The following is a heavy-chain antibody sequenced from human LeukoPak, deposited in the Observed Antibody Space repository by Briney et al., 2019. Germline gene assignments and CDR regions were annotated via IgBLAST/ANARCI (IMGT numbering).Heavy chain of an antibody. Sequence: PGGSLRLSCAASGFTFSTYWMHWVRQAPGKGLVWVSHINTDGSNRGYADSVKGRFTISRDSAKNTLYLQMNSLTAEDTAMYYCARTASAYFLGFRGQGTLVTVSS. D-gene: IGHD2-8*01. CDR2: INTDGSNR. J-gene: IGHJ4*02. CDR1: GFTFSTYW. V-gene: IGHV3-74*01. CDR3: ARTASAYFLGF.